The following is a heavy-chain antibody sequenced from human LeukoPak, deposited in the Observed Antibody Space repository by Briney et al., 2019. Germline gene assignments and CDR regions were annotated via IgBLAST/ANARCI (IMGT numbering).Heavy chain of an antibody. J-gene: IGHJ4*02. CDR2: ISYDGSNK. D-gene: IGHD3-10*01. CDR3: ARELFGSGVADDYFDY. CDR1: TFTFGTYG. Sequence: GRSLRLSCEASTFTFGTYGIHWVRQAPGKGLDWVAIISYDGSNKDYADSVKGRFTLSRDTSKNTVYLQMNSLRPEDTAVYYCARELFGSGVADDYFDYWGQGTLVTVSS. V-gene: IGHV3-30*03.